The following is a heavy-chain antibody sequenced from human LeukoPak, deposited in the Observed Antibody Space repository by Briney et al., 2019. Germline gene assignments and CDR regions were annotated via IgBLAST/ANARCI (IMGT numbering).Heavy chain of an antibody. Sequence: PSETLSLTCAVYGGSFSGYCWSWIRQPPGKGLEWIGEINHSGTTNNNPSLKSRVTISVDTSKNQFSLKLSSVTAADTAVYYCARSSIYYDSSGYRIWGQGTLVTVSS. V-gene: IGHV4-34*01. CDR1: GGSFSGYC. J-gene: IGHJ4*02. CDR2: INHSGTT. D-gene: IGHD3-22*01. CDR3: ARSSIYYDSSGYRI.